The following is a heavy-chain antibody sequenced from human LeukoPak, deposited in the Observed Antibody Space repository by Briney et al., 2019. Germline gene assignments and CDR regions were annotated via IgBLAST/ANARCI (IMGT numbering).Heavy chain of an antibody. CDR2: ISYDGSNK. CDR1: GFTFSSYA. CDR3: ARGKCSSSSCADY. D-gene: IGHD6-6*01. Sequence: GGSLRLSCAASGFTFSSYAMHWVRQAPGKGLEWVAVISYDGSNKYYADSVKGRFTISRDNSKNTLYLQMNSLRAEDTAVYYCARGKCSSSSCADYWGQGTLVTVSS. J-gene: IGHJ4*02. V-gene: IGHV3-30-3*01.